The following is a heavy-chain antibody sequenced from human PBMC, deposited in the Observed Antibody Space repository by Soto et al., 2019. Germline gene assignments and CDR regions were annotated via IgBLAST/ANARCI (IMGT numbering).Heavy chain of an antibody. Sequence: GGSLRLSCAASGFTFSSYAMSWVRQAPGKGLEWVSAISGSGGSTYYADSVKGRFTISSDNSKNTLYLQMNSLRAEDTAVYYCAKLRGRIAAAGTGLDYWGQGTLVTVSS. CDR1: GFTFSSYA. CDR2: ISGSGGST. J-gene: IGHJ4*02. CDR3: AKLRGRIAAAGTGLDY. V-gene: IGHV3-23*01. D-gene: IGHD6-13*01.